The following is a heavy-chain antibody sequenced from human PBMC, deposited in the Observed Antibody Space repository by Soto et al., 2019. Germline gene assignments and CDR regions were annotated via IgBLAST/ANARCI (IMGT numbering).Heavy chain of an antibody. CDR3: ARQPYDSSGYYYGA. Sequence: QLQLQESGPGLVKPSETLSLTSTVSAGSISRSNYYWGWIRQPPGKGLEWIGSMYSSGNTYSNPSLMSRVTISVDTSKIQFSLKLTSVTAADTAVYYCARQPYDSSGYYYGAWGQETLVTVSS. CDR2: MYSSGNT. J-gene: IGHJ5*02. V-gene: IGHV4-39*01. D-gene: IGHD3-22*01. CDR1: AGSISRSNYY.